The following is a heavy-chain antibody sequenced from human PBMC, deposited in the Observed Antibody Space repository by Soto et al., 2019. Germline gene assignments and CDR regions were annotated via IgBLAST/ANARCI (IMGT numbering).Heavy chain of an antibody. CDR1: GFTFTSSA. J-gene: IGHJ4*02. D-gene: IGHD3-3*01. Sequence: SVTVSGKASGFTFTSSAVRWVRQARGQRLEWIGWIVVGSGNTKYAQKVQERVTITRDMSTSTAYMALSSLRSEDTAVYYCAGGYRGFLAWLKLAQVNCDHRGQGTLVTICS. CDR3: AGGYRGFLAWLKLAQVNCDH. V-gene: IGHV1-58*01. CDR2: IVVGSGNT.